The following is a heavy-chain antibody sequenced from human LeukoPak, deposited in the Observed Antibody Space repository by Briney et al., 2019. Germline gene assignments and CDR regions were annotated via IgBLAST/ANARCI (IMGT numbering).Heavy chain of an antibody. CDR3: ARDTWELLRFYYYGMDV. D-gene: IGHD1-26*01. CDR2: VNPNSGNT. CDR1: GYTFTSYD. Sequence: ASVKVSCKASGYTFTSYDINWVRQATGQGLEWKGWVNPNSGNTGYAQKFQGRVTITRNTSISTAYMELSSLRSDDTAVYYCARDTWELLRFYYYGMDVWGQGTTVTVSS. V-gene: IGHV1-8*03. J-gene: IGHJ6*02.